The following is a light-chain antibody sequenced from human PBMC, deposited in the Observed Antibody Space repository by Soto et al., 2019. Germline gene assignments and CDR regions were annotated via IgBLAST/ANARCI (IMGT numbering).Light chain of an antibody. CDR1: QNINNY. Sequence: DIQMTQSPSSLSAFVGDRVTITCRASQNINNYLNWYQQKPGEAPKLLIYAASNLQSGVPSRFSVSRSGTDFTLTISRLQPEDFATYYCQQSYSLPSTFGQGTKVEIK. CDR3: QQSYSLPST. V-gene: IGKV1-39*01. CDR2: AAS. J-gene: IGKJ1*01.